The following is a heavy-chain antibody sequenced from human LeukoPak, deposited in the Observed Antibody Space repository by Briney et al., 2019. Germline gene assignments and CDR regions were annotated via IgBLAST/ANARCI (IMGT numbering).Heavy chain of an antibody. CDR2: INPNSGGT. CDR3: ARGLPMIWFGELLAFDY. D-gene: IGHD3-10*01. J-gene: IGHJ4*02. Sequence: GASVKVSCKASGYTFTGYYMHWVRQAPGQGLEWMGWINPNSGGTNYAQKFQGRVTMTRDTSISTAYMELSRLRSDDTAVYYCARGLPMIWFGELLAFDYWGQGTLVTVSS. V-gene: IGHV1-2*02. CDR1: GYTFTGYY.